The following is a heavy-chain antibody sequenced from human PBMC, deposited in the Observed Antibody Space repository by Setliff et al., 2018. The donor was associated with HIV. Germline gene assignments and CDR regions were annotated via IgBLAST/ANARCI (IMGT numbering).Heavy chain of an antibody. CDR1: GFTFSSYD. CDR3: ATTHHYARSGYYG. D-gene: IGHD3-22*01. J-gene: IGHJ4*02. CDR2: IQYDGSNK. V-gene: IGHV3-30*02. Sequence: AGGSLRLSCAASGFTFSSYDMHWVRQAPGKGLEWVSFIQYDGSNKYYAESVKGRFTISRDNSKSTLYLQMNSLRPEDRAVYYCATTHHYARSGYYGWGQGTLVTVSS.